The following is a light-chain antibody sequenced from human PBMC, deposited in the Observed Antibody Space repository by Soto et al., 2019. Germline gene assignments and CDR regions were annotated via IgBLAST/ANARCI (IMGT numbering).Light chain of an antibody. V-gene: IGKV3-11*01. Sequence: MTQSPASLSLSPGERATLSCRASQSVSSSLAWYQQKPGQAPRLLIYDASSRATGIPDRFRGSGSGTDFTLTISSLEPEDFAAYYCQQRSNWPPLTFGQGTRLEIK. J-gene: IGKJ5*01. CDR2: DAS. CDR1: QSVSSS. CDR3: QQRSNWPPLT.